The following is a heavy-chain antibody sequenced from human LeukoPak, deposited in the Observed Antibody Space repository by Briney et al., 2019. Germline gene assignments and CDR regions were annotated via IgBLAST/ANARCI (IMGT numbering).Heavy chain of an antibody. CDR3: ARSYDSSGYYFPDAFDI. CDR2: IYYSGST. V-gene: IGHV4-30-4*01. Sequence: SETLSLTCTVSGGSISSGDYYWSWIRQPPRKGLEWIGYIYYSGSTYYNPSLKSRVTISVDTSKNQFSLKLSSVTAADTAVYYCARSYDSSGYYFPDAFDIWGQGTMVTVSS. CDR1: GGSISSGDYY. D-gene: IGHD3-22*01. J-gene: IGHJ3*02.